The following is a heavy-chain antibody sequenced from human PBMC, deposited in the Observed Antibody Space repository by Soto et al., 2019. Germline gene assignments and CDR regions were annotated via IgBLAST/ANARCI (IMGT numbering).Heavy chain of an antibody. CDR3: ARGATTVTPLDAFDI. CDR1: GGSISSYY. Sequence: SETLSLTCTVSGGSISSYYWSWIRQPPGKGLEWIGYIYYSGSTNYNPSLKSRVTISVDTTKNQFSLKLSSGTAADTAVYYCARGATTVTPLDAFDIWGQGTMVTVSS. J-gene: IGHJ3*02. V-gene: IGHV4-59*08. D-gene: IGHD4-17*01. CDR2: IYYSGST.